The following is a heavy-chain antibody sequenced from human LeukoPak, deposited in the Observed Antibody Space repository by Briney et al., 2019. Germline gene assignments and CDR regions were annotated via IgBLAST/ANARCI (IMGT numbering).Heavy chain of an antibody. V-gene: IGHV4-59*01. Sequence: SGTLPLTCTVSGGSISSYYWSWIRQPPGKGLEWIGYIYYSGSTNYNPSLKSRVTISVDTSKNQFSLKLSSVTAADTAVYYCASTNLLGTVTHVFDYWGQGTLVTVSS. CDR3: ASTNLLGTVTHVFDY. CDR1: GGSISSYY. J-gene: IGHJ4*02. CDR2: IYYSGST. D-gene: IGHD4-17*01.